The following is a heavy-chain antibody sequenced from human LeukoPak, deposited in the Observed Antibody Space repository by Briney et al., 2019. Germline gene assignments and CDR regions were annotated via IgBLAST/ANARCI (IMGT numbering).Heavy chain of an antibody. V-gene: IGHV4-59*01. J-gene: IGHJ3*02. CDR2: IYYSGST. D-gene: IGHD4-17*01. Sequence: SETLSLTCTVSGGSISSYYWSWIRQPPGKGLEWIGYIYYSGSTNYNPSLKSRVTISVDTSKNQFSLKLSSVTAADTAVYYCARAPLNDYGDYRWDAFDIWGQETMVTVSS. CDR1: GGSISSYY. CDR3: ARAPLNDYGDYRWDAFDI.